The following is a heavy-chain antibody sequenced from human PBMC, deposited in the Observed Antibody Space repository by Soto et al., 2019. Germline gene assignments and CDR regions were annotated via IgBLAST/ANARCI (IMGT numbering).Heavy chain of an antibody. CDR1: GGSINSRDW. CDR3: ATRDYYGSGNYIL. CDR2: IHRSGST. D-gene: IGHD3-10*01. Sequence: QMQLQESGPGLVKPSGTLSLTCAVSGGSINSRDWWSWVRQPPGKGLEWIAEIHRSGSTNYNPSLKSRVIISVVKSKTQFSLKLTSVTAADTAVYYCATRDYYGSGNYILWGQGTLVTVSS. J-gene: IGHJ4*02. V-gene: IGHV4-4*02.